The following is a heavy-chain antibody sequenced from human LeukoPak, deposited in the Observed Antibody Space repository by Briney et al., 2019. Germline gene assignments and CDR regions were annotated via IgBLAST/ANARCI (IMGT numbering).Heavy chain of an antibody. D-gene: IGHD6-13*01. Sequence: PGGSLRLSCVASRFSFSTSEMSWVRQAPGEGLEWLSYISTTGSDIVYADSVKGRFTTSRDNAKNSLFLQMNSLRAEDTAVYYCARDAGYSSSWYQKRTLYYMDVWGKGTTVTVSS. CDR3: ARDAGYSSSWYQKRTLYYMDV. CDR1: RFSFSTSE. CDR2: ISTTGSDI. V-gene: IGHV3-48*03. J-gene: IGHJ6*03.